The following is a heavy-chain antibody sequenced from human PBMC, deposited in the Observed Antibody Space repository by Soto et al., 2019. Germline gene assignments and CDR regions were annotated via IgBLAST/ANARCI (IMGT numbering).Heavy chain of an antibody. D-gene: IGHD3-16*01. CDR3: ARFPFAWGWFEP. Sequence: QVQLVESGGGLVKPGGSLRLSCAASGIVFSDYMSWVRQAPGKGVEWLLYISGSGSTIYSAGSVTGRFTISRDNATNSLYRPMNTGRTEDTADYYCARFPFAWGWFEPWGQGTLVTVSS. CDR2: ISGSGSTI. CDR1: GIVFSDY. J-gene: IGHJ5*02. V-gene: IGHV3-11*01.